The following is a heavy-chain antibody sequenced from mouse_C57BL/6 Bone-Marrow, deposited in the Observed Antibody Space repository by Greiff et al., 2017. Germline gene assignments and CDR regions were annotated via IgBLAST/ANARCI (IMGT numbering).Heavy chain of an antibody. J-gene: IGHJ3*01. D-gene: IGHD4-1*01. CDR2: IDPENGDT. CDR1: GFNFKDDY. V-gene: IGHV14-4*01. CDR3: TTGTPFAY. Sequence: EVQGVESGAELVRPGASVKLSCTASGFNFKDDYMHWVKQRPEQGLEWIGWIDPENGDTEYDSKFQGKATITADTSSNTAYLQLSSLTSEDPAVYYCTTGTPFAYWGQGTLVTVSA.